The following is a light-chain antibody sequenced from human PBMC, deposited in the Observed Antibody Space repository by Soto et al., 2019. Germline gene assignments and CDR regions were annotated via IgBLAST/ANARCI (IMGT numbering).Light chain of an antibody. J-gene: IGKJ5*01. CDR3: HQYGSSPPVT. CDR2: GAS. CDR1: QSVSSSY. V-gene: IGKV3-20*01. Sequence: EIVMTQSPATLSASPGETATLSCRASQSVSSSYLAWYQQKPGQAPRLLIYGASSRATGIPDRFSGSGSGTDFTLTISRLEPEDFAMYYCHQYGSSPPVTFGQGTRLEIK.